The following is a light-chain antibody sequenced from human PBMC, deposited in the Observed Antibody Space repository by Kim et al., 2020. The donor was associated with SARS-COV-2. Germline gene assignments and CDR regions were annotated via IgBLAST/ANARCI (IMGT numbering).Light chain of an antibody. V-gene: IGKV3-20*01. CDR2: GAS. Sequence: SPGERATLSCRASKSVDGTYLAWYQQKPGQPPGLLIYGASTRATDIPDRFSGSGSGTDFSLTISRLEPEDFVVYYCQHYGESLWTFGQGTKVDIK. CDR1: KSVDGTY. J-gene: IGKJ1*01. CDR3: QHYGESLWT.